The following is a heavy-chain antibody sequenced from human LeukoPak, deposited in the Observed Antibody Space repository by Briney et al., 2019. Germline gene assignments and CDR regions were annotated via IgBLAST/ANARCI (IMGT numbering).Heavy chain of an antibody. CDR3: ARGRGAAAADY. D-gene: IGHD6-13*01. J-gene: IGHJ4*02. CDR2: ISYDGSNK. Sequence: PGGSLRLSCAASGFTFSSYAMHWVRQAPGKGLEWVAVISYDGSNKYYADSVKGRFTISRDNSKNTLYLQMNSLRAEDTAVYYCARGRGAAAADYWGQGTLVTVSS. V-gene: IGHV3-30-3*01. CDR1: GFTFSSYA.